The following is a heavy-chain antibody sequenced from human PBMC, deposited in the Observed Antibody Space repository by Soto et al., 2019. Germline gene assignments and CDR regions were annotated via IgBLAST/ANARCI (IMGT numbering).Heavy chain of an antibody. CDR1: GFTFSSYS. V-gene: IGHV3-48*02. Sequence: VQLVESGGGLVKPGGSLRLSCAASGFTFSSYSMNWVRQAPGKGLEWVSYISSSSSTIYYADSVKGRFTISRDNAKNALYLQMNSLRDEGTAVYYCARDPWFGELGGYGMDVWGQGTTVTVSS. D-gene: IGHD3-10*01. J-gene: IGHJ6*02. CDR3: ARDPWFGELGGYGMDV. CDR2: ISSSSSTI.